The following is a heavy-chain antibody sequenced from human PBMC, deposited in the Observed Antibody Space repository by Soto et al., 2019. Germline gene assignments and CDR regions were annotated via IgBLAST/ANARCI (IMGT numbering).Heavy chain of an antibody. CDR1: GFTFINYA. J-gene: IGHJ2*01. CDR3: ARKVLGSTSRPDWWYFDL. V-gene: IGHV3-23*01. D-gene: IGHD2-2*01. Sequence: EVQLLESGGGLVQPGESLRLYCVGSGFTFINYAMNWVRQTPGKGLEWVSTISGGGDRAFDADTVKGRFTISRDNSKNTVNLQMNSLRADDTAVYYCARKVLGSTSRPDWWYFDLWGRGTLVTVSS. CDR2: ISGGGDRA.